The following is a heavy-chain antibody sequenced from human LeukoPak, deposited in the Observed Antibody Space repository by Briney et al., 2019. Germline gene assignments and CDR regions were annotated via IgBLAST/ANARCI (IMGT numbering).Heavy chain of an antibody. CDR1: GYTFTSYG. D-gene: IGHD1-26*01. V-gene: IGHV1-18*01. Sequence: ASVKVSFKASGYTFTSYGISWVRQAPGQGLEWMGWISAYNGNTNYAQKLQGRVTMTTDTSTSTAYMELRSLRSDDTAVYYCARCLNSGSYWYFDYWGQGTMVSVCS. J-gene: IGHJ4*02. CDR2: ISAYNGNT. CDR3: ARCLNSGSYWYFDY.